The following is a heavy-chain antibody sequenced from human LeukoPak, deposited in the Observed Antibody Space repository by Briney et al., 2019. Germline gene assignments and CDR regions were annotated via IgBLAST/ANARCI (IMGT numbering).Heavy chain of an antibody. D-gene: IGHD1-14*01. CDR3: AKDLIAGSPDYFDH. Sequence: PGRSLRLSCVASGFAFTTYAVHWVRQAPGKGLEWVAVTDGNNKFYADSVMGRFTISSDKSTNTLYLQMNSLRPEDTAVYYCAKDLIAGSPDYFDHWGQGTLVTVSS. V-gene: IGHV3-30*14. CDR1: GFAFTTYA. J-gene: IGHJ4*02. CDR2: TDGNNK.